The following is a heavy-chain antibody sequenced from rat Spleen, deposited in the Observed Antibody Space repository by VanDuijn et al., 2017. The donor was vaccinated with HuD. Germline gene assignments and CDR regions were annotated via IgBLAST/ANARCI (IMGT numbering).Heavy chain of an antibody. Sequence: EVQVVNHGGGLVQPGRSLKLSCATSGFTFSDYAMAWVRQAPEKGLEWVATIFYDGSTVHYRDSVKGRFTVSRDNAKSTLYLQMDSLRSEDTATHYCTRHAYYDGYYHWYFDFWGPGTMVTVSS. CDR3: TRHAYYDGYYHWYFDF. CDR2: IFYDGSTV. CDR1: GFTFSDYA. J-gene: IGHJ1*01. V-gene: IGHV5-7*01. D-gene: IGHD1-12*03.